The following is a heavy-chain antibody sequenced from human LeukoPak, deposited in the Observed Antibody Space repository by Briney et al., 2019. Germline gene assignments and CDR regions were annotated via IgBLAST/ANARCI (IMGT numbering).Heavy chain of an antibody. CDR3: ASDERGVDY. CDR1: GYTCTGCY. CDR2: SNPNSGGT. Sequence: GASVKVSCKASGYTCTGCYMHWVRQAPGQGLEWMGWSNPNSGGTNYAQKFQGRVTMTRDTCIRTAYVEPRRLRSDDTAVYDCASDERGVDYWGQGTLVTVSS. D-gene: IGHD3-10*01. J-gene: IGHJ4*02. V-gene: IGHV1-2*02.